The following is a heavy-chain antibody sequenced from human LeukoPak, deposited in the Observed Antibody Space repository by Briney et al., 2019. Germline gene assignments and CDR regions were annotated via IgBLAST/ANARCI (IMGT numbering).Heavy chain of an antibody. CDR1: GYTFTSYD. CDR3: ARVGDYETYDY. V-gene: IGHV1-8*01. Sequence: ASVTVSCTASGYTFTSYDINWVRQATGQGLEWMGWMNPNSGNTGYAQKFQGRVTMTRNTSISTAYMELSSLRSEDTAVYYCARVGDYETYDYWGQGTLVTVSS. CDR2: MNPNSGNT. D-gene: IGHD3-16*01. J-gene: IGHJ4*02.